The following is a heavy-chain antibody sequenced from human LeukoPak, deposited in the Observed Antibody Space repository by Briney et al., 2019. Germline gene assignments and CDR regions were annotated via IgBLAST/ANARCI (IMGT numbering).Heavy chain of an antibody. CDR3: ASGSSPPSYFDY. CDR1: GGTFSSYA. V-gene: IGHV1-69*05. Sequence: ASVKVSCKASGGTFSSYAISWVRQAPGQGLEWMGRIIPIFGTANYAQKFQGRVTIITDESTSTAYMELSSLRSEDTAVYYCASGSSPPSYFDYWGQGTLVTVSS. J-gene: IGHJ4*02. D-gene: IGHD2-15*01. CDR2: IIPIFGTA.